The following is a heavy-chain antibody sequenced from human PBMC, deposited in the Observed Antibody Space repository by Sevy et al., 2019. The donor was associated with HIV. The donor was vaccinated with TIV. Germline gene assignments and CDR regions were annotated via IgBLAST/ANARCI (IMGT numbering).Heavy chain of an antibody. CDR3: AKVEAYYDFSSGFYFDH. CDR2: ITGSGATT. CDR1: GFTFNSYA. Sequence: GGSLRLSCAASGFTFNSYAMNWVRQAPGKGLEWVSTITGSGATTYYGESVRGRFTISRNRSKDTLYLQMNSLRVEGTAVYYCAKVEAYYDFSSGFYFDHWGQGTPVTVSS. V-gene: IGHV3-23*01. J-gene: IGHJ4*02. D-gene: IGHD3-3*01.